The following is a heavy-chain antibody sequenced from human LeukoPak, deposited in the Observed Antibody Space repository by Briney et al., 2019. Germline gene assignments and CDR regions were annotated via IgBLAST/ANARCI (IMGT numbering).Heavy chain of an antibody. Sequence: KPSDTLSLTCTVSVRPISIFYWSWIRQPPGKGLESMGYIYYSGSTNYNPSLKSRVTISLDTSQNQISLKLDSVTAPDTAVYFCGRDRGAFDIWGQGTMVTVSS. J-gene: IGHJ3*02. CDR3: GRDRGAFDI. CDR1: VRPISIFY. V-gene: IGHV4-59*01. CDR2: IYYSGST.